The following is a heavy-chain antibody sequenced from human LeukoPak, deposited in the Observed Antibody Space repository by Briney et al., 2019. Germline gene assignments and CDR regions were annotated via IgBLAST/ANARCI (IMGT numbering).Heavy chain of an antibody. CDR3: ARRVGLGI. CDR1: GFTFSSYE. Sequence: SGGSLILSCAASGFTFSSYEMNWVRQAPGKGLEWVSYISSSGSTIYYADSVKDRFTISRDNANNSLYLQMNSLRAEDTAVYYCARRVGLGIWGQGTMVTVSS. D-gene: IGHD3/OR15-3a*01. J-gene: IGHJ3*02. V-gene: IGHV3-48*03. CDR2: ISSSGSTI.